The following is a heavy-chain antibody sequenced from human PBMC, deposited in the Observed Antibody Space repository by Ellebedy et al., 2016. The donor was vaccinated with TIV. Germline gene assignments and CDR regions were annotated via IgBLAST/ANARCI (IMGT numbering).Heavy chain of an antibody. J-gene: IGHJ2*01. CDR1: GGSISSYY. V-gene: IGHV4-59*01. Sequence: SETLSLXXTVSGGSISSYYWSWIRQPPGKGLEWIGYIYYSGSTNYNPSLKSRVTISVDTSKNQFSLKLSSVTAADTAVYYCARSYDILTGYYNAHPYWYFDLWGRGTLVTVSS. CDR3: ARSYDILTGYYNAHPYWYFDL. D-gene: IGHD3-9*01. CDR2: IYYSGST.